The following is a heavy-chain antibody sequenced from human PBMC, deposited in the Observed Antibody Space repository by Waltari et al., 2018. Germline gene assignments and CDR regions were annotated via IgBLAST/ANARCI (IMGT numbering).Heavy chain of an antibody. V-gene: IGHV1-2*02. Sequence: QVQLVQSGAEVKKPGASVKVSCKASGYTFTGYFIHWVRQAPGQGLEWMGWINPNNGGTNYAQKFQGKVTMTRDTSVTTVYMELSRLRSDDTAMYYCARIAGIDPDYWGQGTLVTVSS. J-gene: IGHJ4*02. D-gene: IGHD6-13*01. CDR3: ARIAGIDPDY. CDR1: GYTFTGYF. CDR2: INPNNGGT.